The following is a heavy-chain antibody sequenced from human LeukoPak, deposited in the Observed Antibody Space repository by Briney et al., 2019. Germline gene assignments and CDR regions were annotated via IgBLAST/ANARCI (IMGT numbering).Heavy chain of an antibody. CDR2: IYYSGST. Sequence: TLSLTCTVSGGSISSGGYYWSWIRQHPGKGLEWIGYIYYSGSTYYNPSLKSRVTISVDTSKNQFSLKLSSVTAADTAVYYCARDNTPRGYGDHYFDYWGQGTLVTVSS. D-gene: IGHD4-17*01. CDR1: GGSISSGGYY. J-gene: IGHJ4*02. V-gene: IGHV4-31*03. CDR3: ARDNTPRGYGDHYFDY.